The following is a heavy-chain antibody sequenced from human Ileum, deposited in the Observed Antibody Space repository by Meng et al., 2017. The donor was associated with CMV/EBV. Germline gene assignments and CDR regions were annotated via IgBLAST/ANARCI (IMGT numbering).Heavy chain of an antibody. D-gene: IGHD6-13*01. V-gene: IGHV3-23*01. Sequence: GESLKISCAASGFTFSSYAMSWVRQAPGKGLEWVSIIYSDGTTYYADSVKGRFTISRDKSKNTLDLQMNSLRAEDMAVYYCAYSSSWAHFDYWGQGTQVTVSS. J-gene: IGHJ4*02. CDR2: IYSDGTT. CDR3: AYSSSWAHFDY. CDR1: GFTFSSYA.